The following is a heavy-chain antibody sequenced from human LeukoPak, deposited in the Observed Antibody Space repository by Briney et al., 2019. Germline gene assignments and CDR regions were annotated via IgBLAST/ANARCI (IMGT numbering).Heavy chain of an antibody. CDR1: GYTFTGYY. V-gene: IGHV1-2*02. J-gene: IGHJ6*03. Sequence: ASVKVSCKASGYTFTGYYMHWVRQAPGQGLEWMGWINPNSGGTNYAQKLQGRVTMTRDTSISTAYMELSRLRSDDTAVYYCARVVTYFRHYYYYMDVWGKGTTVTISS. CDR2: INPNSGGT. D-gene: IGHD4-23*01. CDR3: ARVVTYFRHYYYYMDV.